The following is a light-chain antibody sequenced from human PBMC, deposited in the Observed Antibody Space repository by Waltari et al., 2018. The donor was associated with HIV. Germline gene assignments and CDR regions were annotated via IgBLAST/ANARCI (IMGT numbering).Light chain of an antibody. V-gene: IGLV1-47*01. CDR2: RNN. J-gene: IGLJ3*02. CDR1: SSNIGSNS. Sequence: QSVLTQPPSASGTPGQRVTISCSGSSSNIGSNSVYWYQQLPGTPPKLLIYRNNQRPSGVPDRFSGSKSGTSASLAISGLRSEDEAHYYCAAWGDSPSGVVFGGGTKLTVL. CDR3: AAWGDSPSGVV.